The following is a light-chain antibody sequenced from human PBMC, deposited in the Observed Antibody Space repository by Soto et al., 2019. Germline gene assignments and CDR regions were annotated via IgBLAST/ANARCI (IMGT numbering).Light chain of an antibody. CDR2: GNS. Sequence: QSVLTQPPSVSGAPGQRVTISCTGSSSNIGAGYDVHWYQQLPGTAPKLLIYGNSNRPSGVPDRFSSSKSGTSASLAITGLQAEDEADYYCQSYDSTPYVVFGGGTKLTVL. CDR1: SSNIGAGYD. CDR3: QSYDSTPYVV. J-gene: IGLJ2*01. V-gene: IGLV1-40*01.